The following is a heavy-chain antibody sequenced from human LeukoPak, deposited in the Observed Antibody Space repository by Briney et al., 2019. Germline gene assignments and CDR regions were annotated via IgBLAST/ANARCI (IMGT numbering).Heavy chain of an antibody. CDR1: GFSFSTCS. V-gene: IGHV3-21*01. Sequence: GGSLRLSCAASGFSFSTCSMNWVRQAPGKGLEWVSSISTSSTYIYYADSVKGRFTISRDNAKNSLYLQMNSLRAEDTAVYYCARGEAYSSGWYPPSHFDYWGQGNMVTVSS. CDR3: ARGEAYSSGWYPPSHFDY. J-gene: IGHJ4*02. CDR2: ISTSSTYI. D-gene: IGHD6-19*01.